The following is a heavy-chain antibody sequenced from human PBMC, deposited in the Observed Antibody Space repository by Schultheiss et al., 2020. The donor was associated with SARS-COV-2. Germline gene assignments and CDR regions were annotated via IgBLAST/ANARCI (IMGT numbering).Heavy chain of an antibody. V-gene: IGHV3-23*01. Sequence: GGSLRLSCAASGFTFSNAWMSWVRQAPGKGLEWVSTISGSGGSTYYADSVKGRFTISRDNSKNTLYLQMNSLRAEDTAVYYCARDGGGNLYYYYYGMDVWGQGTTVTVSS. J-gene: IGHJ6*02. CDR2: ISGSGGST. D-gene: IGHD4-23*01. CDR3: ARDGGGNLYYYYYGMDV. CDR1: GFTFSNAW.